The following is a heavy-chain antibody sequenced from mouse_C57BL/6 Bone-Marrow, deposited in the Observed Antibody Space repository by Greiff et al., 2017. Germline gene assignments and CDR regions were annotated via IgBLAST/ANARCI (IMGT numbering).Heavy chain of an antibody. CDR3: ARDQDYYGSSYWYFDV. V-gene: IGHV5-16*01. CDR2: INYDGSST. Sequence: EVKVVESEGGLVQPGSSLKLSCTASGFTFSDYYMAWVRQVPEKGLEWVANINYDGSSTYYLDSLKSRFIISRDNAKNILYLQMSILRSEDTATYYCARDQDYYGSSYWYFDVWGTGTTVTVSA. D-gene: IGHD1-1*01. J-gene: IGHJ1*03. CDR1: GFTFSDYY.